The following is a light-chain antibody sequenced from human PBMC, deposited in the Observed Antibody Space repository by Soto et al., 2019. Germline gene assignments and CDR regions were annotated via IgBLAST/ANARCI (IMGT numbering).Light chain of an antibody. CDR1: QGVTTN. J-gene: IGKJ4*01. V-gene: IGKV3D-15*01. Sequence: VMTQSPATLSVSPGEGATLSCRAGQGVTTNFAWYQQKSGQTPRLLIYGASTRPTGIPARFSGSGSGTDFTLTISSLEPEDFAVYYCQQRSKWPLTFGGGTKVDIK. CDR3: QQRSKWPLT. CDR2: GAS.